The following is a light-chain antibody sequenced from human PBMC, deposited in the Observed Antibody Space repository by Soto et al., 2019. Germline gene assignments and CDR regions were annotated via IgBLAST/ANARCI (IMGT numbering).Light chain of an antibody. Sequence: PGETATLSCRASQNVFNNLAWYQVKPGQAPRLLIYGASTRATGIPVRFSGSGPGTDFTLTIHSLQSEDFAVYYCQQYNQWLTFGGGTKVEIK. V-gene: IGKV3-15*01. CDR1: QNVFNN. J-gene: IGKJ4*01. CDR3: QQYNQWLT. CDR2: GAS.